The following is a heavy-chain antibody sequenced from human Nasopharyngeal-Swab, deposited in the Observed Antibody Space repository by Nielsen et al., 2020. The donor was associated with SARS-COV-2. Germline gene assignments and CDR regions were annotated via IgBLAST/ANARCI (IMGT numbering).Heavy chain of an antibody. D-gene: IGHD6-13*01. CDR1: GGSFSGYY. Sequence: SETLSLTCAVYGGSFSGYYWSWTRQPPGKGLEWIGEINHSGSTNYNPSLKSRVTISLDTSKNQFSLKLSSVTAADTAVYYCATTPGYTSSPNAFDIWGQGTMVTVSS. CDR3: ATTPGYTSSPNAFDI. J-gene: IGHJ3*02. V-gene: IGHV4-34*01. CDR2: INHSGST.